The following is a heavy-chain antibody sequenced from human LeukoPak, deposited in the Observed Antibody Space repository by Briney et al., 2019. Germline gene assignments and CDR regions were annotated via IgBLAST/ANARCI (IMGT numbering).Heavy chain of an antibody. CDR3: ASNIAVAGPFDL. CDR2: VSYDGNNK. D-gene: IGHD6-19*01. CDR1: GITLSNYG. V-gene: IGHV3-30*03. Sequence: GGSLRLSCAVSGITLSNYGMSWVRQAPGKGLEWVALVSYDGNNKYYADSVKGRFTISRDNSKNTLYLQVNSLRPEDTAVYYCASNIAVAGPFDLWGRGTLVTVSS. J-gene: IGHJ2*01.